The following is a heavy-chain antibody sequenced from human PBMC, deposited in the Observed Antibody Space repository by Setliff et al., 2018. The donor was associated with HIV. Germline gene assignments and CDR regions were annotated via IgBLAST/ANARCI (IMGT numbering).Heavy chain of an antibody. CDR1: GFTFSSYS. Sequence: GGSLRLSCAASGFTFSSYSMNWVRQAPGKGLEWVSSISSSGSTIYYADSVKGRFTISRDNAKNTLYLEMNSLRAEDTAVYYCARGGSYSPGDYWGQGTLVTVSS. J-gene: IGHJ4*02. V-gene: IGHV3-48*04. D-gene: IGHD1-26*01. CDR3: ARGGSYSPGDY. CDR2: ISSSGSTI.